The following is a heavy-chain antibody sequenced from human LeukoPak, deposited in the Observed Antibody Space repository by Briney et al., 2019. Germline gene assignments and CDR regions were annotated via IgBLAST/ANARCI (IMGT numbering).Heavy chain of an antibody. CDR3: ARWGMVGRTYCGGDCYPDWEYYFDY. Sequence: SETLSLTCTVSGGSISGYNWSWIRKPPGKGLEWIGYIFYSGSTNYNPSLKSRVTMSVDTSKNQFSLKLSSVTAADTAVYYCARWGMVGRTYCGGDCYPDWEYYFDYWGQGTLVTVSS. J-gene: IGHJ4*02. D-gene: IGHD2-21*02. CDR2: IFYSGST. CDR1: GGSISGYN. V-gene: IGHV4-59*08.